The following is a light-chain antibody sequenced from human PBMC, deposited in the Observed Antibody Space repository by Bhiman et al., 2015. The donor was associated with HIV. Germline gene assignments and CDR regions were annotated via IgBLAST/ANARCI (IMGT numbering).Light chain of an antibody. CDR3: CSYTGSSTPWV. CDR2: KIS. Sequence: QSALTQPASVSGSPGQSITISCTGTGSDVGGYNHVSWYQQHPGKVPKLMIYKISERPSGVSNRFSGSKSGNTASLTISGLQAEDEADYYCCSYTGSSTPWVFGGGTKLTVL. V-gene: IGLV2-23*02. CDR1: GSDVGGYNH. J-gene: IGLJ3*02.